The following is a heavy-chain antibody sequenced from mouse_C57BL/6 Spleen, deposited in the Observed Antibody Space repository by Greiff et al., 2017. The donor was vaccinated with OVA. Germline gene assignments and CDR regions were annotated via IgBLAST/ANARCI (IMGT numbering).Heavy chain of an antibody. CDR1: GYTFTNYW. D-gene: IGHD4-1*01. CDR3: ARTGTDYAMDY. Sequence: QVQLQQSGAELVRPGTSVKMSCKASGYTFTNYWIGWAKQRPGHGLEWIGDIYPGGGYTNYNEKFKGKATLTADKSSSPAYMQFSSLTSEDSAIYYCARTGTDYAMDYWGQGTSVTVSS. J-gene: IGHJ4*01. CDR2: IYPGGGYT. V-gene: IGHV1-63*01.